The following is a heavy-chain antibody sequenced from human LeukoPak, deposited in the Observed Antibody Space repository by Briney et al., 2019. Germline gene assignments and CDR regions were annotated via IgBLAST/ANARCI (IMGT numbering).Heavy chain of an antibody. CDR3: AREDTAMVTLDY. J-gene: IGHJ4*02. V-gene: IGHV3-30-3*01. Sequence: GGSLRLSCVASGFPFSSYWMTWVRQAPGKGLEWVAVISYDGSNKYYADSVKGRFTISRDNSKNTLYLQMNSLRAEDTAVYYCAREDTAMVTLDYWGQGTLVTVSS. D-gene: IGHD5-18*01. CDR2: ISYDGSNK. CDR1: GFPFSSYW.